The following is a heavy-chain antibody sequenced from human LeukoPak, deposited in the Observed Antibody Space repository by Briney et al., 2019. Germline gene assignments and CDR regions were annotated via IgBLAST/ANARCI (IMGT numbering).Heavy chain of an antibody. CDR1: GFTFSSYA. Sequence: GGSLRLSCAASGFTFSSYAMHWVRQAPGKGLEWVAVISYDGSSKYYADSVKGRFTISRDNSKNTLYLQMNSLRAEDTAVYYCARRGYSYGPFDYWGQGTLVTVSS. CDR2: ISYDGSSK. CDR3: ARRGYSYGPFDY. D-gene: IGHD5-18*01. J-gene: IGHJ4*02. V-gene: IGHV3-30-3*01.